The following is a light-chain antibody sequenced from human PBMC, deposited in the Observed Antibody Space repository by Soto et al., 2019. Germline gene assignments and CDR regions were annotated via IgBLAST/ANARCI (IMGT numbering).Light chain of an antibody. CDR1: SSDVGGYKY. Sequence: QSALTQPASVSGSPGQSITISCTGTSSDVGGYKYVSWYQQHPGKAPKLMIYDVSNRPSGVSNRFSGSKSGNMASLTISGLQAEDEADYYCSSYTSSSTRVFGTGTKLTVL. CDR2: DVS. CDR3: SSYTSSSTRV. V-gene: IGLV2-14*01. J-gene: IGLJ1*01.